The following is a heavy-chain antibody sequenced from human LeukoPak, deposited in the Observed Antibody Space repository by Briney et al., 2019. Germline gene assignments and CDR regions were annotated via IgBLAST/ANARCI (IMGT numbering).Heavy chain of an antibody. J-gene: IGHJ6*02. CDR3: AREGRSGSYSYYYGMDV. V-gene: IGHV4-31*03. CDR1: GVSISSSGYY. Sequence: SQALSLTCTVSGVSISSSGYYWSWIRQHPGKGLEWIGYIYYSGSTYYNPSLKSRVTISVDTSNNQFSLKLSSVTAADTAVYYCAREGRSGSYSYYYGMDVWGQGTTVTVSS. D-gene: IGHD3-10*01. CDR2: IYYSGST.